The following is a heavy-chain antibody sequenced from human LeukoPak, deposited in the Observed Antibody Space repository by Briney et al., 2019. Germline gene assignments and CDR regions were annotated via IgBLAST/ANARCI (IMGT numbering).Heavy chain of an antibody. CDR3: ARGLVAARLDAFDI. CDR2: IYYSGCT. Sequence: PSETLSLTCTVSGGSISSSTYYWGWIRQPPGKGLEWIGSIYYSGCTYYNPSLKSRVTISVDTSKNQFSLKLTSVTAADTAVYYCARGLVAARLDAFDIWGQGTMVTVSS. CDR1: GGSISSSTYY. V-gene: IGHV4-39*07. J-gene: IGHJ3*02. D-gene: IGHD2-15*01.